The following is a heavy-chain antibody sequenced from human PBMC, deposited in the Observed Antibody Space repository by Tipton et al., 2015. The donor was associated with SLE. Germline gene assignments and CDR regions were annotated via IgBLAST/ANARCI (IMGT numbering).Heavy chain of an antibody. CDR3: ARFRGYDSSGYYHFDY. D-gene: IGHD3-22*01. J-gene: IGHJ4*02. Sequence: TLSLTCAVYGGSFSSHYWSWIRPPPGKGLEWIGYIYYSGSTYYNPSLKSRVTISVDTSKNQFSLKLSSVTAADTAVYYCARFRGYDSSGYYHFDYWGQGTLVTASS. CDR2: IYYSGST. V-gene: IGHV4-59*11. CDR1: GGSFSSHY.